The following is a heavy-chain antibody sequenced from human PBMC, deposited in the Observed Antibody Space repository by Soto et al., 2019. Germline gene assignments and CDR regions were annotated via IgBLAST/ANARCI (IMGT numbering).Heavy chain of an antibody. Sequence: SVKVSCKASGGTFSSYAISWVRQAPGQGLEWMGGIIPIFGTANYAQKFQGRVTITAXXXXXXAXMXLXXXXSEXTAVYYCARAAMVYYYYYGMDVWGQGTTVTVSS. CDR3: ARAAMVYYYYYGMDV. J-gene: IGHJ6*02. CDR1: GGTFSSYA. CDR2: IIPIFGTA. V-gene: IGHV1-69*06. D-gene: IGHD5-18*01.